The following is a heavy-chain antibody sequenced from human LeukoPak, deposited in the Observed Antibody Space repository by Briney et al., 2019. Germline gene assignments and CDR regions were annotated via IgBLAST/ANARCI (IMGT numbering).Heavy chain of an antibody. V-gene: IGHV4-59*01. CDR3: ARYCYGSGSYYHFDY. CDR1: GGSISSYY. J-gene: IGHJ4*02. Sequence: SETLSLTCTVSGGSISSYYWSWIRQPPGKGLEWIGYIYYSGSTNYNPSLKSRVTISVDTSKNQFSLKLSSVTAADTAVYYCARYCYGSGSYYHFDYWGQGTLVTVSS. D-gene: IGHD3-10*01. CDR2: IYYSGST.